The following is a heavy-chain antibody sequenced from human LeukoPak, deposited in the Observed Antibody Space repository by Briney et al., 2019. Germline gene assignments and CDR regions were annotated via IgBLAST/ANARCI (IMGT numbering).Heavy chain of an antibody. Sequence: GGSLRLSCAASGFTFSSNYMSWVRQAPGKGLEWVSVIYSGGSTYYADSVKGRFTISRDNSKNTLYLQMNSLRAEDTAVYYCARGGPLYSSSSGGLDYWGQGTLVTVSS. J-gene: IGHJ4*02. V-gene: IGHV3-66*01. CDR3: ARGGPLYSSSSGGLDY. D-gene: IGHD6-6*01. CDR1: GFTFSSNY. CDR2: IYSGGST.